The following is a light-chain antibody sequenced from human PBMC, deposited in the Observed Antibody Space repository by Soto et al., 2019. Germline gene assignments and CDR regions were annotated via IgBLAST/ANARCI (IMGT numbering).Light chain of an antibody. CDR2: GAS. CDR3: QHYNNWPPYS. CDR1: RDVSTN. J-gene: IGKJ2*03. V-gene: IGKV3-15*01. Sequence: ETVMTQSPDILSVSPGESATLSCRASRDVSTNLAWFHQKPGQTPRLVLYGASKRAAGIPARFSGSGSGTHFTLTISSLQSEHFGVYYCQHYNNWPPYSFGQGTKVEIK.